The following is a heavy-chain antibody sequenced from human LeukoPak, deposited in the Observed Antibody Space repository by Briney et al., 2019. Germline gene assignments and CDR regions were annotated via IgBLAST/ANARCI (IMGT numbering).Heavy chain of an antibody. CDR2: INCDGGST. CDR3: ARDEYSSSWYYSPEYFGFDY. D-gene: IGHD6-13*01. Sequence: RSGGSLRLSCAASGFTFDDYGMSWVRQAPGKGLEWVSGINCDGGSTGYADSVKGRFTISRGNAKNSLYLQMNSLRAEDTAVYYCARDEYSSSWYYSPEYFGFDYWGQGTLVTVSS. V-gene: IGHV3-20*04. J-gene: IGHJ4*02. CDR1: GFTFDDYG.